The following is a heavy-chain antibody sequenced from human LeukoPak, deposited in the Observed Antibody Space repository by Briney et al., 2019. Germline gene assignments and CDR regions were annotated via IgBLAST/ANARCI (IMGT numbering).Heavy chain of an antibody. Sequence: SQTLSLTCAISGDXVSSNSAVWNWIRQSPSRGLEWLGRTYYRAKWYNEYAVSVKSRATINPDTSKNQFSLQLNSVTPEDTAVYYCADGPAAAGLRTWGQGTLVTVSS. CDR1: GDXVSSNSAV. J-gene: IGHJ5*02. CDR2: TYYRAKWYN. CDR3: ADGPAAAGLRT. D-gene: IGHD6-13*01. V-gene: IGHV6-1*01.